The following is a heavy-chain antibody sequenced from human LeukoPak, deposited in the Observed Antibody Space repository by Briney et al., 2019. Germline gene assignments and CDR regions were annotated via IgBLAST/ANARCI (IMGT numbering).Heavy chain of an antibody. V-gene: IGHV4-59*11. D-gene: IGHD3-22*01. CDR2: ISYIGST. CDR3: ASDSISMNAFDA. Sequence: SETLSLTCTVSGGSFTTHYWSWVRQPPGKGLEWMGYISYIGSTNYNPSLKSGGTISIDPSQHEVSLMLTSVTAADTAVYYCASDSISMNAFDAWGQGTMVTVSS. CDR1: GGSFTTHY. J-gene: IGHJ3*01.